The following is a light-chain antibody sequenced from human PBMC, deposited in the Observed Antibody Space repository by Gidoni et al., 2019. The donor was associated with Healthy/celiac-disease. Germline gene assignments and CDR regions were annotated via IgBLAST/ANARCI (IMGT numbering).Light chain of an antibody. CDR3: QQLNSYPPYT. V-gene: IGKV1-9*01. Sequence: IHFTQSSSSLSASVGDRVTITCRASQGISSYLAWYQQKPGKAPKLLIYAASTLQSGVPSRFSGSGSGTDFTLTISSLQPEDFATYYCQQLNSYPPYTFGQGTKLEIK. CDR1: QGISSY. J-gene: IGKJ2*01. CDR2: AAS.